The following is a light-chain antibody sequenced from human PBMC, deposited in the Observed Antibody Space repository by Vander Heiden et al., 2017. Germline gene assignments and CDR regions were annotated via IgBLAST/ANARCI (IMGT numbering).Light chain of an antibody. V-gene: IGKV3-15*01. CDR2: GAS. CDR1: QSVSSN. J-gene: IGKJ1*01. Sequence: EIVMTQSPATLSVSPGERATLSCRASQSVSSNLAWYQQKPGQAPSLLIYGASTRATGIPARFSGSGSGTEFTLTISSLQSEDFAVYCCQQYNSLWTFGQGTKVEVK. CDR3: QQYNSLWT.